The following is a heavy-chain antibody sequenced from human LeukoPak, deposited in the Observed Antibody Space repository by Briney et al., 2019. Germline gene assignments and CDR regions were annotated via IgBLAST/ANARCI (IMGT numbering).Heavy chain of an antibody. Sequence: GGSLRLSCAASGFVVSSNYMTWVRQAPGKGLEWVAAIRYDGSQRFHADSVKDRFTVSRDNSRNTLYLQMSSLRVEDTAVYYCAAEVPEASTGHYYGVDVWGQGTTVTVS. CDR3: AAEVPEASTGHYYGVDV. CDR2: IRYDGSQR. V-gene: IGHV3-30*03. D-gene: IGHD2-2*01. CDR1: GFVVSSNY. J-gene: IGHJ6*02.